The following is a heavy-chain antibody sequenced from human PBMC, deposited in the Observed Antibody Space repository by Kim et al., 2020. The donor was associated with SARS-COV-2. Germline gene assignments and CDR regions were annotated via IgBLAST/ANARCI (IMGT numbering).Heavy chain of an antibody. J-gene: IGHJ6*02. CDR1: GGTFSSYA. V-gene: IGHV1-69*13. CDR3: ARRSTARGGYYYYGMDV. Sequence: SVKVSCKASGGTFSSYAISWVRQAPGQGLEWMGGIIPIFGTANYAQKFQGRVTITADESTSTAYMELSSLRSEDTAVYYCARRSTARGGYYYYGMDVWGQGTTVTVSS. CDR2: IIPIFGTA. D-gene: IGHD4-17*01.